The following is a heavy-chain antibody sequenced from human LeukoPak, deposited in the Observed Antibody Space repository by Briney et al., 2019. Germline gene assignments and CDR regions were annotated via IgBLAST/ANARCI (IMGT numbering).Heavy chain of an antibody. CDR1: GFTFSSYE. Sequence: GGSLRLSCAASGFTFSSYEMNWVRQAPGEGLEWVSYINSGGSTIYYADSVKGRFTISRDNAKKSLYLQMNSLRAEDTAVYYCATSRRGFGGLWGYWGQGTLVTVSS. CDR2: INSGGSTI. J-gene: IGHJ4*02. D-gene: IGHD3-10*01. V-gene: IGHV3-48*03. CDR3: ATSRRGFGGLWGY.